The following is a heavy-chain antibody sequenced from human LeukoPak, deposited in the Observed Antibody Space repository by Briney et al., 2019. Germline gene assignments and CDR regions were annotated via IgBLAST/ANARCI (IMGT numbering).Heavy chain of an antibody. V-gene: IGHV4-61*01. CDR2: IYYSGST. CDR3: ARATAIAAADY. J-gene: IGHJ4*02. Sequence: SETLSLTCTVSGGSVSSGSYYWSWIRQPPGKGLEWIGYIYYSGSTNYNPSLKSRVTISVDTSKNQFSLKLSSVTAADTAVYYCARATAIAAADYWGQGTLVTVSS. D-gene: IGHD6-13*01. CDR1: GGSVSSGSYY.